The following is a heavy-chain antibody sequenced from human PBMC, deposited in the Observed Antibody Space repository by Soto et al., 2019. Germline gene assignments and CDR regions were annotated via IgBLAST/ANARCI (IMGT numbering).Heavy chain of an antibody. J-gene: IGHJ4*02. Sequence: PGESLTISRKGSGYSFTSYWLGWVRQIPWKGLEWMGIIYPGDSDTRYSPSFQGQVTISADKSIITAYLQWSSLKASDTAMYYCARLACCGGDCRSFDYWGQGTLVTVSS. V-gene: IGHV5-51*01. CDR1: GYSFTSYW. CDR3: ARLACCGGDCRSFDY. CDR2: IYPGDSDT. D-gene: IGHD2-21*02.